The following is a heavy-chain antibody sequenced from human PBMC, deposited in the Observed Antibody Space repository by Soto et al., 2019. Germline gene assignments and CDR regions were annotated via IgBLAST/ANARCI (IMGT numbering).Heavy chain of an antibody. V-gene: IGHV3-23*01. CDR2: ISGSGGST. CDR3: AKDKGGQGYSNSGNDAFDI. D-gene: IGHD4-4*01. CDR1: GFTFSSYA. J-gene: IGHJ3*02. Sequence: EVQLLESGGGLVQPGGSLRLSCAASGFTFSSYAMSWVRQAPGKGLEWVSAISGSGGSTYYADSVKGRSTISRDNSKNTLYLQMNSLRAEDTAVYYCAKDKGGQGYSNSGNDAFDIWGKGTMVTVSS.